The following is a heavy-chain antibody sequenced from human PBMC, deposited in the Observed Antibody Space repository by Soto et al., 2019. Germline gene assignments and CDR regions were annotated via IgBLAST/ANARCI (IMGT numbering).Heavy chain of an antibody. CDR1: GFTFSSYA. CDR2: ISGTGGST. Sequence: GGSLRLSCAASGFTFSSYAMGWVRQAPGKGLEWVSAISGTGGSTYYADSVKGRFTISRDNSKNTLYLQMNSLIAEDTAVYYCAKDQYTYYYDSSGYRSYFDYWGQGTLVTVSS. D-gene: IGHD3-22*01. V-gene: IGHV3-23*01. J-gene: IGHJ4*02. CDR3: AKDQYTYYYDSSGYRSYFDY.